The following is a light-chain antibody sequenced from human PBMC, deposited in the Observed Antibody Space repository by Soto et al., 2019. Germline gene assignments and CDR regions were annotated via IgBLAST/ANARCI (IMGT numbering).Light chain of an antibody. CDR3: QQSYSTLWT. J-gene: IGKJ1*01. CDR1: QSISSY. CDR2: AAS. Sequence: DIQMTPCPSSPSAAVGDRITITCRASQSISSYLNWYQQKPGKAPKLLIYAASSLQSGVPSRFSGSGSGTDFTLTISSLQPEDFATYYCQQSYSTLWTFGQGTKVDIK. V-gene: IGKV1-39*01.